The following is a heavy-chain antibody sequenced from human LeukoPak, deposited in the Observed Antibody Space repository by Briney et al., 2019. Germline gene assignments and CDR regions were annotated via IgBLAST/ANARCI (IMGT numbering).Heavy chain of an antibody. V-gene: IGHV4-59*01. D-gene: IGHD6-13*01. J-gene: IGHJ6*02. CDR2: IYYSGST. Sequence: PSETLSLTCTVSGGSISSYYWSWIRQPPGKGLEWIGYIYYSGSTNYNPSLKSRVTISVDTSKNQFSLKLSSVTAADTAVYYCARVRRIAAAGTGYYYYYGMDVWGQGTTVTVSS. CDR3: ARVRRIAAAGTGYYYYYGMDV. CDR1: GGSISSYY.